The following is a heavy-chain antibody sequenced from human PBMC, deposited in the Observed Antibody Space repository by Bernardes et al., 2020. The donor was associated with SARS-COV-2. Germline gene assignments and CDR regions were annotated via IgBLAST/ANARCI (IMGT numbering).Heavy chain of an antibody. CDR2: IYYSGST. D-gene: IGHD3-3*01. Sequence: SETLSLTCTVSGVSISSSSYYWGLIRQPPGKGLEWIGSIYYSGSTYYNPSLKSRVTISVDTSKNQFSLKLSSVTAADTAVYYCARHALNEITIFGVVPRQYFDYWGQGTLVTVSS. CDR1: GVSISSSSYY. J-gene: IGHJ4*02. V-gene: IGHV4-39*01. CDR3: ARHALNEITIFGVVPRQYFDY.